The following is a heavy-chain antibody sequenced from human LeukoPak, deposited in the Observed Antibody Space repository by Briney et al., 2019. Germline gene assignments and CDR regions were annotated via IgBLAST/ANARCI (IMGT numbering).Heavy chain of an antibody. Sequence: PGGSLRLSCAASGFTFSSYEMNWVRQAPGKGLEWVSAISGSGGSTYYADSVKGRFTISRDNSKNTLYLQMNSLRAEDTAVYYCARGGREMATASLDYWGQGTLVTVSS. J-gene: IGHJ4*02. D-gene: IGHD5-24*01. V-gene: IGHV3-23*01. CDR2: ISGSGGST. CDR1: GFTFSSYE. CDR3: ARGGREMATASLDY.